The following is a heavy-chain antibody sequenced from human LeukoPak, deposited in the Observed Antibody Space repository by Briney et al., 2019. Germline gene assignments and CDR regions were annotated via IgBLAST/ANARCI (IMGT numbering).Heavy chain of an antibody. J-gene: IGHJ4*02. V-gene: IGHV3-11*01. CDR3: AKEHSSGYYFGFDY. CDR1: GFTFSDYY. Sequence: GGSLRLSCAASGFTFSDYYMSWIRQAPGKGLEWVSYISSSGSTIYYADSVKGRFTISRDNAKNSLYLQMNSLRAEDTAVYYCAKEHSSGYYFGFDYWGQGTLVTVSS. D-gene: IGHD3-22*01. CDR2: ISSSGSTI.